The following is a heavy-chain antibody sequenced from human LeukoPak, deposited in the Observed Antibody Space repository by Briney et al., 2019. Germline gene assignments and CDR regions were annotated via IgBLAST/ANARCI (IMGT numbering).Heavy chain of an antibody. J-gene: IGHJ4*02. Sequence: ASVTVSCKASGYTFTGYYMHWVRQAPGQGLEWMGWINPNSGGTNYAQKFQGRVTMTRDTSISTAYMELSRLRSDDTAVYYCARDPGYYDSSGYDYWGQGTLVTVSS. CDR3: ARDPGYYDSSGYDY. CDR1: GYTFTGYY. V-gene: IGHV1-2*02. CDR2: INPNSGGT. D-gene: IGHD3-22*01.